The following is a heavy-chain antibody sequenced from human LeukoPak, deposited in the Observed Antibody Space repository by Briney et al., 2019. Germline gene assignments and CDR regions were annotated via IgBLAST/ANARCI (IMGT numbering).Heavy chain of an antibody. V-gene: IGHV1-18*01. CDR2: ISAYNGKT. J-gene: IGHJ4*02. CDR1: GYTFTSYG. CDR3: ARGVSEWSGKDY. D-gene: IGHD3-3*01. Sequence: ASAKVSCXASGYTFTSYGISWVRQAPGQGLEWMGWISAYNGKTNYAQKLQGRVTMTTDTSTSTAYMELRSLRSDDTAVYYCARGVSEWSGKDYWGQGTLVTVSS.